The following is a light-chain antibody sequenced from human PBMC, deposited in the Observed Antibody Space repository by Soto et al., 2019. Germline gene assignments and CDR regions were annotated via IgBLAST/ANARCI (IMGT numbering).Light chain of an antibody. CDR1: ASDVGRNV. CDR2: GTD. J-gene: IGLJ2*01. Sequence: QSVLTQPPSASGTPGQRVTISCSGSASDVGRNVVTWYQQSPGMAPRVLIYGTDQRASGVPDRFSGSKSDTSASLAISGLQAEDDADYFCAAWSDSLTGVVFGGGTKVTVL. V-gene: IGLV1-44*01. CDR3: AAWSDSLTGVV.